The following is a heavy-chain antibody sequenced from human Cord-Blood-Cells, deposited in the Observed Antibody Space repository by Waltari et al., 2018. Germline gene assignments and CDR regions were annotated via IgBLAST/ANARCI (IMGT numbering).Heavy chain of an antibody. J-gene: IGHJ3*02. Sequence: QLQLQESGPALVKPSETLSPTCPVSGGSISSSSYYWGWIRLPPGKGLEWIGSIYYSGSTYYNPSLKSRVTISVDTSKNQFSLKLSSVTAADTAVYYCARHDPTDYDFWSGYAFDIWGQGTMVTVSS. CDR1: GGSISSSSYY. V-gene: IGHV4-39*01. D-gene: IGHD3-3*01. CDR2: IYYSGST. CDR3: ARHDPTDYDFWSGYAFDI.